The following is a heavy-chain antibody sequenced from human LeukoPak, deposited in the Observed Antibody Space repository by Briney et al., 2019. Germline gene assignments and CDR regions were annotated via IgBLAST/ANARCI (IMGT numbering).Heavy chain of an antibody. J-gene: IGHJ3*02. D-gene: IGHD3-10*01. Sequence: GGSLRLSCEASGFTFSDFGMHWVRQTPGKGLEWVAVISYDGVSKFHADSAKGRFTISRDNSKNTLYLQMNSLRPDDTAVYYCAKDPSDYGSASAFDIWGQGTMVTVSS. CDR3: AKDPSDYGSASAFDI. CDR2: ISYDGVSK. V-gene: IGHV3-30*18. CDR1: GFTFSDFG.